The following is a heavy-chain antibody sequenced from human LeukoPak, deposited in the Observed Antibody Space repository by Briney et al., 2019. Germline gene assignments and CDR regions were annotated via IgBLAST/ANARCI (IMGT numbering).Heavy chain of an antibody. D-gene: IGHD6-19*01. Sequence: PSETLSLTCTVSGGSISSYSWNWIRQPPGKGLEWIGRIYSGGSTNYNPSLKSRVTISFDTSKNQFSLQLSSVTAADTAVYYCARGRVAGPLDAFDIWGQGTMVTVSS. V-gene: IGHV4-4*07. CDR3: ARGRVAGPLDAFDI. CDR1: GGSISSYS. J-gene: IGHJ3*02. CDR2: IYSGGST.